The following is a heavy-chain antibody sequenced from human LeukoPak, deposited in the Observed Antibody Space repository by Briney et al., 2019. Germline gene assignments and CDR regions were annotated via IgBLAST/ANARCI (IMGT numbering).Heavy chain of an antibody. CDR2: IYYSGST. D-gene: IGHD3-3*01. Sequence: SETLSLTCTVSGGSISSYYWSWIRQPPGKGLEWIGYIYYSGSTNYNPSLKSRVTISVDTSKNQFSLKLTSVTAADTAVYYCARGVPEYYDFWSGYFYYFDYWGQGTLVIVFS. J-gene: IGHJ4*02. CDR1: GGSISSYY. V-gene: IGHV4-59*01. CDR3: ARGVPEYYDFWSGYFYYFDY.